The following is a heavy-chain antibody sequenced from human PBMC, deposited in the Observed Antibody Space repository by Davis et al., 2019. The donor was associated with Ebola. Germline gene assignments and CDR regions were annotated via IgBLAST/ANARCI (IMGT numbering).Heavy chain of an antibody. Sequence: LRLSCGVSGGSISSGGHSWSWIRQPPGKELEWIGYISYSGNTYYDPSLKSRVTISLDTSKNQFSLKVNSVTAADTAVYYCARDSRGYLDYWGQGTLVTVSS. D-gene: IGHD6-25*01. CDR1: GGSISSGGHS. V-gene: IGHV4-30-4*07. J-gene: IGHJ4*02. CDR3: ARDSRGYLDY. CDR2: ISYSGNT.